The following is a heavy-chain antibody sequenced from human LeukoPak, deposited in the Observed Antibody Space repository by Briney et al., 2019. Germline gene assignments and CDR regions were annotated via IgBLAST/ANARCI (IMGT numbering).Heavy chain of an antibody. V-gene: IGHV4-59*01. Sequence: SETLSLTCTVSGGSISSYYWSWIRQPPGKGLEWIGYIYYSGSTNYNPSLKGRVTISVDTSKNQFSLKLSSVTAADTAVYYCARVWRGYSGYDSPLDYWGQGTLVTVSS. CDR2: IYYSGST. J-gene: IGHJ4*02. D-gene: IGHD5-12*01. CDR3: ARVWRGYSGYDSPLDY. CDR1: GGSISSYY.